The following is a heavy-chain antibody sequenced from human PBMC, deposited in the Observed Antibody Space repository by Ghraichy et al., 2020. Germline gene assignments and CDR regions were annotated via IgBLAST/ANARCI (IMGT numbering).Heavy chain of an antibody. CDR1: GGSISSYY. CDR2: IYYSGST. Sequence: TLSLTCTVSGGSISSYYWSWIRQPPGKGLEWIGYIYYSGSTNYNPSLKSRVTISVDTSKNQFSLKLSSVTAADTAVYYCARGSSWYFDYWGQGTLVTVSS. D-gene: IGHD6-13*01. V-gene: IGHV4-59*01. CDR3: ARGSSWYFDY. J-gene: IGHJ4*02.